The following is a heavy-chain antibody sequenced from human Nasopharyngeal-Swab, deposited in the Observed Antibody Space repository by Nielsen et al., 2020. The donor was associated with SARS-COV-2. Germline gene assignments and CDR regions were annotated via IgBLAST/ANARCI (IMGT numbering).Heavy chain of an antibody. CDR2: ISGSGGST. CDR1: GFTFSSYA. Sequence: GESLKISCAASGFTFSSYAMSWVSQAPGKGLEWVSAISGSGGSTYYADSVKGRFTISRDNSKNTLYLQMNSLRAEDTAVYYCAKDYYDSSGYHPDAFDIWGRGTMVTVSS. D-gene: IGHD3-22*01. V-gene: IGHV3-23*01. J-gene: IGHJ3*02. CDR3: AKDYYDSSGYHPDAFDI.